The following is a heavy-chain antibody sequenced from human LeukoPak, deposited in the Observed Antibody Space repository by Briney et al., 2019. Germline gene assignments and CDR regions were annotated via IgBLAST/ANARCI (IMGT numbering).Heavy chain of an antibody. J-gene: IGHJ4*02. V-gene: IGHV3-74*01. Sequence: PGGSLRLSCAASGLPFSYNWMHWVRQAPGKGLMRVSRISKDGRTITYADSVKGRFTISRDNAKSTLYLQMEGLRAEDTAVYYCASEAYGSSWNPFDYWGQGTLVTVSS. CDR2: ISKDGRTI. CDR3: ASEAYGSSWNPFDY. CDR1: GLPFSYNW. D-gene: IGHD6-13*01.